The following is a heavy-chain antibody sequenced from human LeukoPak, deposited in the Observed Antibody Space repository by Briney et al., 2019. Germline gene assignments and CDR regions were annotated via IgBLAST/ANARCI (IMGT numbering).Heavy chain of an antibody. V-gene: IGHV3-66*01. CDR3: ARINFGDDY. J-gene: IGHJ4*02. CDR1: GFTVSNNH. Sequence: GGSLRLSCAASGFTVSNNHINWVRQAPGKGLEWVSLIYGSGSADYADSVKGRFTISRDNSMNTVYLQMNSPRAEDTAVYYCARINFGDDYWGQGTLVTVSS. D-gene: IGHD4-17*01. CDR2: IYGSGSA.